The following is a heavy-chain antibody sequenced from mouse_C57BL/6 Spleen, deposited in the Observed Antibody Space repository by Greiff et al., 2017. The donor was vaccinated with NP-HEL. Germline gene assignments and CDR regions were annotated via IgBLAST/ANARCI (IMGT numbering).Heavy chain of an antibody. J-gene: IGHJ4*01. D-gene: IGHD1-1*01. CDR1: GYTFTDYE. CDR2: IDPETGGT. V-gene: IGHV1-15*01. CDR3: TSHGELRDYAMDY. Sequence: QVQLQQSGAELVRPGASVTLSCKASGYTFTDYEMHWVKQTPVHGLEWIGAIDPETGGTAYNQKFKGKAILTADKSSSTAYMELRSLTSEDSAVYYCTSHGELRDYAMDYWGQGTSVTVSS.